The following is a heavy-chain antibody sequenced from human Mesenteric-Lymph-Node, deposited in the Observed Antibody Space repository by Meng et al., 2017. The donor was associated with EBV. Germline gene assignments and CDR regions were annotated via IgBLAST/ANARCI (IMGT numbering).Heavy chain of an antibody. Sequence: AKLVVSRAEVTKPGDSLKCSATASGYTFSSFGFSWVCKGTEQGPEWRGWISGYNANTNYAQKLQGRVTINTDHSTSTAYMELRSLRDDDTAVYYCGRDNGIYNSGWPIDYWGQGTLVTVSS. CDR2: ISGYNANT. CDR3: GRDNGIYNSGWPIDY. D-gene: IGHD5-12*01. V-gene: IGHV1-18*01. CDR1: GYTFSSFG. J-gene: IGHJ4*02.